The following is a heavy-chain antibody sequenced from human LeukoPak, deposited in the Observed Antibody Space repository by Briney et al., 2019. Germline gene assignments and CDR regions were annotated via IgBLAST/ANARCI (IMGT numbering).Heavy chain of an antibody. CDR1: GFTFGDHA. J-gene: IGHJ4*02. CDR2: ISSNSYSI. CDR3: AKDLKQGVTLSYYFDS. V-gene: IGHV3-9*01. Sequence: GGSLRLSCAASGFTFGDHAMHWVRQAPGKRPEWVSSISSNSYSITYADSVRGRFTVSRDNAKNSLYLQMNSLRAEDTAFYYCAKDLKQGVTLSYYFDSWGQGTLVTVSP. D-gene: IGHD2-21*02.